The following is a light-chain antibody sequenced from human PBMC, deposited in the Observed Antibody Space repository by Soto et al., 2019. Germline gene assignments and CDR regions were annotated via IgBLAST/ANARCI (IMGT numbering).Light chain of an antibody. Sequence: DIQMTQSPSSLSASLGDRVTVTCRASQSISTYLNWFQQRPGKAPKLLIYGAYTLQDGVPSRFSGRGSETEFNLTISSLQPEDFATYYCQQSFGAPRTFGQGTRVDIK. CDR2: GAY. CDR1: QSISTY. J-gene: IGKJ1*01. CDR3: QQSFGAPRT. V-gene: IGKV1-39*01.